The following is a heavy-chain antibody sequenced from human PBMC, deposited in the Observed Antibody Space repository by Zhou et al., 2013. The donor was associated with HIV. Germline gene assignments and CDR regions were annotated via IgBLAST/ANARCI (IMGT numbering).Heavy chain of an antibody. CDR2: IDPTTGRT. CDR3: ARDLFVRGGDYFDH. V-gene: IGHV1-2*02. Sequence: HLVQSGAEVKMPGASVKVSCKASGYTFAGYYMHWVRQARGQGLEWMGYIDPTTGRTNIAQNFQGRVTMTSDTSISTAYMELSSLTSDDTAVYYCARDLFVRGGDYFDHWGQGTLVSVSS. J-gene: IGHJ4*02. CDR1: GYTFAGYY. D-gene: IGHD3-10*02.